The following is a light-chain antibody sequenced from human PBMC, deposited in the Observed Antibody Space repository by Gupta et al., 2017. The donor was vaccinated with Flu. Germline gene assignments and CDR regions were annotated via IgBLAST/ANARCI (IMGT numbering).Light chain of an antibody. CDR1: QSVSSY. V-gene: IGKV3-11*01. J-gene: IGKJ4*01. CDR3: QERSNWPLT. Sequence: EIVLTQSPATLSLSPGERATLSCRASQSVSSYLAWYQQKPGQAPRLLIYDASNRATGIPARFSGSASGTDFTLTISILDPEDFAVYYCQERSNWPLTFGCGTKVEIK. CDR2: DAS.